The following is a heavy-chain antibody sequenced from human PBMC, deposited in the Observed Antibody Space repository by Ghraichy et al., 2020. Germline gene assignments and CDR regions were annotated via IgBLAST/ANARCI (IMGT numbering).Heavy chain of an antibody. Sequence: SETLSLTCTVSGGSISSSSYYWGWIRQPPGKGLEWIGSIYYSGSTYYNPSLKSRVTISVDTSKNQFSLKLSSVTAADTAVYYCARQAMDTAMVTDYWGQGTLVTVSS. CDR1: GGSISSSSYY. CDR3: ARQAMDTAMVTDY. D-gene: IGHD5-18*01. CDR2: IYYSGST. J-gene: IGHJ4*02. V-gene: IGHV4-39*01.